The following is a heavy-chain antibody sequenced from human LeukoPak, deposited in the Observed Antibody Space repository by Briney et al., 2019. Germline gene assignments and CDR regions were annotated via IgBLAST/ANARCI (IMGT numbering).Heavy chain of an antibody. V-gene: IGHV4-34*01. D-gene: IGHD3-3*01. CDR3: ARGFRGTIFGVHFDY. J-gene: IGHJ4*02. CDR2: INHSGST. CDR1: GGSFSGYY. Sequence: PSETLSLTCAVYGGSFSGYYWSWIRQPPGKGLEWIGEINHSGSTNYNPSLKSRVTISVDTSKNQFSLKLSSVTAADTAVYYCARGFRGTIFGVHFDYWGQGTLVTVSS.